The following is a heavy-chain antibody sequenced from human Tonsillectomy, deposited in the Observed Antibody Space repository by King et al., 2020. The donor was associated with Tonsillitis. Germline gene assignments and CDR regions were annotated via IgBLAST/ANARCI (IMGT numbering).Heavy chain of an antibody. CDR1: GGSISSYY. V-gene: IGHV4-59*08. CDR3: ARHGGTYYYGSGSYLWFDP. D-gene: IGHD3-10*01. J-gene: IGHJ5*02. CDR2: IYYSGST. Sequence: QLQESGPGLVKPSETLSLTCTVSGGSISSYYWSWIRQPPGKGLEWIGYIYYSGSTNYNPSLKSRVTISVDTSKKQFSLKLSSVTAADTSVYYCARHGGTYYYGSGSYLWFDPWGQGTLVTVSS.